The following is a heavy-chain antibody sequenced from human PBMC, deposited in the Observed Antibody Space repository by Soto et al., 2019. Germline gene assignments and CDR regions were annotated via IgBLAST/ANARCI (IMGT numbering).Heavy chain of an antibody. D-gene: IGHD6-6*01. Sequence: GGSLRVSCAASGFTFSDYYMNWIRQAPGKGLEWVSYISSGAITIYYADSVKGRFTISRDNAKNSLYLQMNSLRAEDAAVYYCAGQCISSSVGFWGQGTLVTVSS. CDR2: ISSGAITI. V-gene: IGHV3-11*01. CDR3: AGQCISSSVGF. J-gene: IGHJ4*02. CDR1: GFTFSDYY.